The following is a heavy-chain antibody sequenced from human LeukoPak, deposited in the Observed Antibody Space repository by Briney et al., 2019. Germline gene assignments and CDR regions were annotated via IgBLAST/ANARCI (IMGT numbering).Heavy chain of an antibody. D-gene: IGHD4/OR15-4a*01. CDR2: VSSSSSTI. Sequence: GGSLRLSCAASGFTFSSYAMSWVRQAPGKGLEWVSYVSSSSSTIYHADSVKGRFTISRDNAKNSLYLQMNSLRDEDTAVYYCARGGLWSEVYWGQGTLVTVSS. CDR1: GFTFSSYA. CDR3: ARGGLWSEVY. J-gene: IGHJ4*02. V-gene: IGHV3-48*02.